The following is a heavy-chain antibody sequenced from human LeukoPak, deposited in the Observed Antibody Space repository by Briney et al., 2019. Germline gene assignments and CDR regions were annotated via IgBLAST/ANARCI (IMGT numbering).Heavy chain of an antibody. D-gene: IGHD5-18*01. J-gene: IGHJ5*02. CDR2: INHSGST. V-gene: IGHV4-34*01. Sequence: SETLSLTCAVYGGSFSGYYWSWIRQPPGKGLEWIGEINHSGSTHYNPSLKSRVTISVDTSKNQFSLKLSSVTAADTAVYYCARGIGGYSYGPADWFDPWGQGTLVTVSS. CDR1: GGSFSGYY. CDR3: ARGIGGYSYGPADWFDP.